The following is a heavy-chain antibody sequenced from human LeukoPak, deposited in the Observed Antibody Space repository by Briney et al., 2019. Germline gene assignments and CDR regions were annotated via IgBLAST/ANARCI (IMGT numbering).Heavy chain of an antibody. CDR1: LFTFSSYA. CDR3: AKTRPLDSSSWSHGDY. D-gene: IGHD6-13*01. Sequence: PGGSLRLSCAASLFTFSSYAMSSGREAPGEGLGRVSPISGSGGSTYYADSVKGRFTISRDNSKNTLYLQMNSLRAEDRAVYYCAKTRPLDSSSWSHGDYWGQGTLVTVSS. J-gene: IGHJ4*02. CDR2: ISGSGGST. V-gene: IGHV3-23*01.